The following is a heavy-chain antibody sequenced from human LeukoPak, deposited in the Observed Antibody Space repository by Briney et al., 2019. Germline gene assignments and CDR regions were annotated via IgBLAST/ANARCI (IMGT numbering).Heavy chain of an antibody. D-gene: IGHD1-7*01. CDR2: VHYTGGT. V-gene: IGHV4-59*11. CDR1: GGSINDQY. Sequence: TSETLSLTCTVSGGSINDQYWSWIRQPPGKGLEWIGYVHYTGGTNYSPSLKNRVTISVDTSTNQFTLKLYSVTAADTAVYFCARWNYTSAPNWFDPWGQGTLVTVSS. CDR3: ARWNYTSAPNWFDP. J-gene: IGHJ5*02.